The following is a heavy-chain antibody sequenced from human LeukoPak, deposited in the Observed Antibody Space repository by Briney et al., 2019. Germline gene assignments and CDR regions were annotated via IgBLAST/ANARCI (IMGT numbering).Heavy chain of an antibody. CDR3: AELGITMIGGV. V-gene: IGHV3-30*18. CDR2: ISYDGSSK. Sequence: PGGSLRLSCAASGFTVSSNYMSWVRQAPGRGLDWVAVISYDGSSKYYADSLKGRFTISRDNAKNSLYLQMNSLRAEDTAVYYCAELGITMIGGVWGKGTTVTISS. CDR1: GFTVSSNY. J-gene: IGHJ6*04. D-gene: IGHD3-10*02.